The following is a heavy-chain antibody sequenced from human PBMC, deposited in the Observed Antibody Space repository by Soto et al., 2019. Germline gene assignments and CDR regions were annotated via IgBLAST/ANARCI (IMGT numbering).Heavy chain of an antibody. CDR3: AKSGGKAAKYNWFDP. Sequence: QVQLQQWGAGLLKPSETLSLTCAVYGGSFSGYYWSWIRQPPVKGLEWIGEIIHSGSTNYNPSLKSRVTLSVDTSKNQFSLKLSSVTAADPAVYYCAKSGGKAAKYNWFDPWGQGTLVTVSS. D-gene: IGHD3-10*01. CDR2: IIHSGST. J-gene: IGHJ5*02. V-gene: IGHV4-34*12. CDR1: GGSFSGYY.